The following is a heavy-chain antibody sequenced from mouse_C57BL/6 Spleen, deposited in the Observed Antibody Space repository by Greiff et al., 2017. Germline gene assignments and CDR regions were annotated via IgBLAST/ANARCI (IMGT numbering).Heavy chain of an antibody. CDR1: GFTFSDYG. J-gene: IGHJ1*03. CDR3: ARGYDEGYFDV. CDR2: ISSGSSTI. V-gene: IGHV5-17*01. Sequence: EVHLVESGGGLVKPGGSLKLSCAASGFTFSDYGMHWVRQAPEKGLEWVAYISSGSSTIYYADTVKGRFTISRDNAKNTLFLQMTSLRSEDTAMYYCARGYDEGYFDVWGTGTTVTVSS. D-gene: IGHD2-3*01.